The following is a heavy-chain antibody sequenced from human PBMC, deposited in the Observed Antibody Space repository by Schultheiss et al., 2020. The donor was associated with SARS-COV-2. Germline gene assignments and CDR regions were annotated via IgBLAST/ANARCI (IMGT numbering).Heavy chain of an antibody. CDR3: ARDRAVAGTIDY. D-gene: IGHD6-19*01. CDR2: ISDSGGRT. V-gene: IGHV3-23*01. J-gene: IGHJ4*02. Sequence: GGSLRLSCAASGFTFSSYAMSWVRQAPGKGLEWVSAISDSGGRTYYADSVKGRFTISRDNSKNTLYLQMNSLRAEDTAVYYCARDRAVAGTIDYWGQGTLVTVSS. CDR1: GFTFSSYA.